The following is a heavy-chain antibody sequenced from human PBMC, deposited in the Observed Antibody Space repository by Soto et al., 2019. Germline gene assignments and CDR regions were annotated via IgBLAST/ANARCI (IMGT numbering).Heavy chain of an antibody. CDR1: GYTFTGYF. J-gene: IGHJ5*02. V-gene: IGHV1-2*02. CDR2: INPDSGAT. Sequence: GASVKVSCKASGYTFTGYFIPWVRQAPVQGLEWMGWINPDSGATKYAQKFQGRVTLSRDTSISTAYMELSGLRSDDTAVYYCARDGGTILAHRPWGQGTLVNVSS. D-gene: IGHD3-3*01. CDR3: ARDGGTILAHRP.